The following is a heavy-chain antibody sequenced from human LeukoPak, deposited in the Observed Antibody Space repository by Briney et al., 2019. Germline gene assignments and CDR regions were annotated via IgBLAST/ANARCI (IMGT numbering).Heavy chain of an antibody. D-gene: IGHD3-22*01. CDR3: ARSPTYYYESSGYHLFDY. CDR2: MNPNSGNT. J-gene: IGHJ4*02. CDR1: GYTFTSYD. Sequence: ASVKVSCKASGYTFTSYDINWVRQATGQGLEWMGWMNPNSGNTGYAQKFQGRVTMTRNTSISRAYMELSSLRSEDTAGYYCARSPTYYYESSGYHLFDYGGQGTLVTVSS. V-gene: IGHV1-8*01.